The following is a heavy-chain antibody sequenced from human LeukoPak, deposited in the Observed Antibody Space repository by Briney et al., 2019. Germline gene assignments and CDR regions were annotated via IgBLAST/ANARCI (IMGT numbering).Heavy chain of an antibody. CDR2: INQSGST. V-gene: IGHV4-34*01. D-gene: IGHD3-10*01. Sequence: SETLSLTYAVYGGSFSGYYWNWIRQPPGKGLEWIGEINQSGSTKYNPSFESRVTIPVDTSKNQLSLRLSSVTAADTAVYYCARGPGSGSYFAWFDSWGQGALVTVSS. CDR3: ARGPGSGSYFAWFDS. CDR1: GGSFSGYY. J-gene: IGHJ5*01.